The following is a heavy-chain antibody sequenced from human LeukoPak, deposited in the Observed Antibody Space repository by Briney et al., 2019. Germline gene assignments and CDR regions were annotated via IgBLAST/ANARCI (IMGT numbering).Heavy chain of an antibody. J-gene: IGHJ4*02. Sequence: HPGGSLRLSCAASGFTFSSYAMSWVRQAPGKGLEWVSGISWNSGSIGYADSVKGRFTISRDNAKNSLYLQMNSLRAEDTALYYCAKDYYYDSSGKNDYFDYWGQGTLVTVSS. CDR3: AKDYYYDSSGKNDYFDY. CDR1: GFTFSSYA. D-gene: IGHD3-22*01. CDR2: ISWNSGSI. V-gene: IGHV3-9*01.